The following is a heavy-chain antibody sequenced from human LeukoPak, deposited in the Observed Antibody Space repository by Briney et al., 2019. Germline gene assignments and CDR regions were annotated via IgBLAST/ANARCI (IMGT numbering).Heavy chain of an antibody. V-gene: IGHV3-66*01. J-gene: IGHJ6*02. CDR3: ARNRLGRSMDV. Sequence: GGSLRLSCAASGFTVSSNYMTWVRQAPGKGLEWVSFIYTGGSRYYADAVQDRFSISRDSSKNTLYLQMNSLRAGDTAVYFCARNRLGRSMDVWGQGTTVTVSS. D-gene: IGHD7-27*01. CDR1: GFTVSSNY. CDR2: IYTGGSR.